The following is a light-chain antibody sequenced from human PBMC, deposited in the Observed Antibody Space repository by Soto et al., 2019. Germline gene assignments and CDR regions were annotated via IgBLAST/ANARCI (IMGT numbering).Light chain of an antibody. CDR3: QQYGRSPLT. J-gene: IGKJ4*01. CDR1: QYVSSRY. Sequence: DIVLTQSPGTLSLSPGERATLSCRASQYVSSRYVAWYQRKPGQAPRLLIYDASSRATGIPDRFSGSGSGTDFTLTISRLEPDDLAVYYCQQYGRSPLTFGGGTKVEIK. V-gene: IGKV3-20*01. CDR2: DAS.